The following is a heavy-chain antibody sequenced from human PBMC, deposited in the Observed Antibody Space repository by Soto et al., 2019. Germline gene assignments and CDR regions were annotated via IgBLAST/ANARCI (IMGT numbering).Heavy chain of an antibody. CDR3: ARDTGDGTFDF. CDR1: GYTFSSYA. CDR2: INAGCGNT. J-gene: IGHJ4*02. V-gene: IGHV1-3*01. D-gene: IGHD7-27*01. Sequence: QVHLVQSGAEVRKPGASVKVSCKASGYTFSSYAMHWVRQTPGHRLEWMGWINAGCGNTKSSQKFQDKVTIPRDTSASTAYMELTSLRSEDTAMYYCARDTGDGTFDFWGQGTLVTVSS.